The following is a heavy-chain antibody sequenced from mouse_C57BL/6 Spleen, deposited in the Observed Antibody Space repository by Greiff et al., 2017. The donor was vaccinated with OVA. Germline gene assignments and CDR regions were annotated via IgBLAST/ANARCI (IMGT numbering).Heavy chain of an antibody. CDR3: ARGGNSYAMDY. CDR2: ISSGSSTI. J-gene: IGHJ4*01. CDR1: GFTFSDYG. D-gene: IGHD2-1*01. V-gene: IGHV5-17*01. Sequence: EVKLMESGGGLVKPGGSLKLSCAASGFTFSDYGMHWVRQAPEKGLEWVAYISSGSSTIYYADTVKGRFTISRDNAKNTLFLQMTSLRSEDTAMYYCARGGNSYAMDYWGQGTSVTVSS.